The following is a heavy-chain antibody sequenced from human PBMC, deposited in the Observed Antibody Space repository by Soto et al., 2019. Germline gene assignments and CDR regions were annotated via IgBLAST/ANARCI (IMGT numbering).Heavy chain of an antibody. J-gene: IGHJ5*02. Sequence: PSQTLSLTCAISGDSVSSNTVAWNWIRQSPSRGLEWLGRTYYRSKWYDDYAESVKSRITINPDTSKNQFSLELSSVTDADTAVYYCARDGKGEYTYGYWFDPWGQGTLVTVSS. CDR1: GDSVSSNTVA. CDR2: TYYRSKWYD. CDR3: ARDGKGEYTYGYWFDP. D-gene: IGHD5-18*01. V-gene: IGHV6-1*01.